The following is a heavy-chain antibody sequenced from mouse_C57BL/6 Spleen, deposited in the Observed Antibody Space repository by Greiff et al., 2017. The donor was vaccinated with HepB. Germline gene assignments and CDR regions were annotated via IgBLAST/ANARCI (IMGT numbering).Heavy chain of an antibody. D-gene: IGHD2-3*01. CDR3: ARHSLDGYYGWFAY. Sequence: EVKLVESGGGLVKPGGSLKLSCAASGFTFSSYTMSWVRQTPEKRLEWVATISGGGGNTYYPDSVKGRFTISRDNAKNTLYLQMSSLRSEDTALYYCARHSLDGYYGWFAYWGQGTLVTVSA. CDR1: GFTFSSYT. CDR2: ISGGGGNT. V-gene: IGHV5-9*01. J-gene: IGHJ3*01.